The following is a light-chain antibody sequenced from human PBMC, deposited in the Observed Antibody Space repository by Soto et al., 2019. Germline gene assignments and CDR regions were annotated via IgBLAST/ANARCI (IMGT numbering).Light chain of an antibody. Sequence: QSVLTQPPSASGTPGQRVTISCSGSSSNIGSNYVYWYQQLPGTAPKLLIYRNNQRPSWVPDRFSGSKSGTSASLAISGLRSDDEADYYCAAWDDSLSGPVFGGGTKLTVL. CDR1: SSNIGSNY. CDR3: AAWDDSLSGPV. V-gene: IGLV1-47*01. CDR2: RNN. J-gene: IGLJ2*01.